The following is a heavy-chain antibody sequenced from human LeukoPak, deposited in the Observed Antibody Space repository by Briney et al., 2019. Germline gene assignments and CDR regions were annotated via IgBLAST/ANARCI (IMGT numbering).Heavy chain of an antibody. CDR1: DGSISSYY. Sequence: SETLSLTCTVSDGSISSYYWSWIRQPAGKGMEWIGRLYTSGSTNYNPSLQSRVTMSVDTSKNQFSLKLSSVTAADTAVYYCACSSSGWFWNYWGQGTLVTVSS. CDR3: ACSSSGWFWNY. V-gene: IGHV4-4*07. CDR2: LYTSGST. D-gene: IGHD6-19*01. J-gene: IGHJ4*02.